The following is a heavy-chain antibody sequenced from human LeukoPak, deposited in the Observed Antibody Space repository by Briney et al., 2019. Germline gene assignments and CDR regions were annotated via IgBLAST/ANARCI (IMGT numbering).Heavy chain of an antibody. J-gene: IGHJ4*02. V-gene: IGHV1-3*01. CDR1: GYTFTSYA. D-gene: IGHD4-23*01. CDR2: INAGNGNT. CDR3: AGNQYDYGGNLAFDY. Sequence: GASVKVSCKASGYTFTSYAMHWVRQAPGQRLEWMGWINAGNGNTKYSQKFQGRVTITRDTSTSTAYMELRSLRSDDTAVYYCAGNQYDYGGNLAFDYWGQGTLVTVSS.